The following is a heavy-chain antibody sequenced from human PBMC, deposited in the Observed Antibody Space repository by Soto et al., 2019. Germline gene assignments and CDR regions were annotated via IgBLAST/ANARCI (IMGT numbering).Heavy chain of an antibody. J-gene: IGHJ4*02. CDR1: GFSINTNYY. V-gene: IGHV4-38-2*02. Sequence: SETLSLTCTVSGFSINTNYYWGWIRQPPGKGLEWIGSIWHSGSVYYNPSLKSRVTMSIDTSKNELSLRLNSMTAADTAVYYCARDPNLSTWRQIDSWGQGTLVTVS. CDR2: IWHSGSV. CDR3: ARDPNLSTWRQIDS. D-gene: IGHD6-13*01.